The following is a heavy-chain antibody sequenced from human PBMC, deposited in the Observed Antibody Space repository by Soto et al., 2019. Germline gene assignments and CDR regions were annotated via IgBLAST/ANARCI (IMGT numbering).Heavy chain of an antibody. J-gene: IGHJ6*02. CDR2: ISSNGGST. Sequence: PGGSLRLSCSASGFTFSSYAMHWVRQAPGKGLEYVSAISSNGGSTYYADSVKGRFTISRDNSKNTLYLQMSSLRAEDTAVYYCVKGSGGYCTNGVCPEYYYYYYGMDVWGQGTTVTVPS. CDR1: GFTFSSYA. CDR3: VKGSGGYCTNGVCPEYYYYYYGMDV. D-gene: IGHD2-8*01. V-gene: IGHV3-64D*06.